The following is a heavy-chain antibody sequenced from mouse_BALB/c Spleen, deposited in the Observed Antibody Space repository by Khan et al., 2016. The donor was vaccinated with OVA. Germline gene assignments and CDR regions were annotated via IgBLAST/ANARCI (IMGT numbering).Heavy chain of an antibody. CDR1: GYSFTAYY. CDR3: VRGYGFYPI. V-gene: IGHV1-18*01. J-gene: IGHJ3*01. CDR2: VNPSNGGT. Sequence: IQLVQSGPDLVKPGASVKISCKASGYSFTAYYMHWVKESHGKTLECIGRVNPSNGGTTYNPKFRGKAILTVDKSSSTAYMELRSLTSEDSAVNYCVRGYGFYPIWGQGTLVTFSA. D-gene: IGHD2-14*01.